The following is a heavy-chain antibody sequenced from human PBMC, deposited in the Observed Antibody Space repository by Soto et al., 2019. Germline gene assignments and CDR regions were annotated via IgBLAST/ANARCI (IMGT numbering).Heavy chain of an antibody. CDR3: ARTCIAARQTYYYYGMDV. CDR2: IIPIFGTA. CDR1: GGTFSSYA. J-gene: IGHJ6*02. D-gene: IGHD6-6*01. Sequence: QVQLVQSGAEVKKPGSSVKVSCKASGGTFSSYAISWVRQAPGQGLEWMGGIIPIFGTANYAQKFQGRVTITADESTSTAYMEPSSLRSEDTAVYYCARTCIAARQTYYYYGMDVWGQGTTVTVSS. V-gene: IGHV1-69*01.